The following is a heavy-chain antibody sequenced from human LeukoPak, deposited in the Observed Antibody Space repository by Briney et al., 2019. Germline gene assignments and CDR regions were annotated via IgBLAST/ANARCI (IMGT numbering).Heavy chain of an antibody. CDR3: AKVLAVTSYGAKSIFDH. J-gene: IGHJ4*02. CDR2: IWYDGSNK. D-gene: IGHD4-23*01. CDR1: GFTFSNYG. Sequence: GGSLRLSCAASGFTFSNYGMHWVRQAPGKGLEWVAFIWYDGSNKYYADSVKGRFTISRDNSKNTVYLQMNSLRAEATAVYYCAKVLAVTSYGAKSIFDHWGREHWSPSPQ. V-gene: IGHV3-30*02.